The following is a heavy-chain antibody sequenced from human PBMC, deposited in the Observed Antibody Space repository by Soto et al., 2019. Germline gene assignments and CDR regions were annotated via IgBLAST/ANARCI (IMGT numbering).Heavy chain of an antibody. Sequence: QLQLQESGPGLVKPSETLSLTCTVSGGSISSSSYYWGWIRQPPGKGLEWIGSIYYSGSTYYNPSLQSRVTISVHTSKNQFSLKLSSVTAADTAVYYCARPGNYGSGSYLYYLDYWGQGTLVTVSS. V-gene: IGHV4-39*01. D-gene: IGHD3-10*01. CDR2: IYYSGST. J-gene: IGHJ4*02. CDR1: GGSISSSSYY. CDR3: ARPGNYGSGSYLYYLDY.